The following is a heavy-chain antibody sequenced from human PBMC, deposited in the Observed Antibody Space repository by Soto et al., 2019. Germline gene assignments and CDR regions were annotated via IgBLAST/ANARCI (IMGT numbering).Heavy chain of an antibody. CDR2: IDVGTGNT. CDR1: GYTFTTYP. V-gene: IGHV1-3*01. Sequence: QVQLVQSGAEMKKPGASVKVSCKASGYTFTTYPIHWVRQAPGQGLEWMGWIDVGTGNTKYSQKFQGRVAITRDTSASTAYKELSSLRSEDTAVYYGASLAGIRVGYWCQGSLVTVSS. J-gene: IGHJ4*02. D-gene: IGHD6-13*01. CDR3: ASLAGIRVGY.